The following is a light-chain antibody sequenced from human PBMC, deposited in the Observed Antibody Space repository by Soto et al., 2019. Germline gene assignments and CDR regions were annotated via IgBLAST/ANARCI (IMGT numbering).Light chain of an antibody. CDR1: QSLLHDNGFNF. Sequence: DIVMTQSPLFLSVTPGDPASISCRSSQSLLHDNGFNFLNWYLQKPGQSPQLLISLGSSRASGVPDRFSGSASGRDFTLLISRVEAEDVGVFYCMQALETPLTFGGGTKVDIK. J-gene: IGKJ4*01. CDR3: MQALETPLT. V-gene: IGKV2-28*01. CDR2: LGS.